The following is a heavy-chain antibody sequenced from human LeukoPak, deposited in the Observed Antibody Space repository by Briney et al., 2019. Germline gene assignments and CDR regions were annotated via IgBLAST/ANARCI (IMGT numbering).Heavy chain of an antibody. CDR2: ISGSGGST. D-gene: IGHD3-22*01. J-gene: IGHJ4*02. CDR1: GFTFSSYA. CDR3: AKINYYDLHFDY. V-gene: IGHV3-23*01. Sequence: PGGSLRLSCAASGFTFSSYAMSWVRQAPGKGLEWVSAISGSGGSTYYADSVKGRFAISRDSSKNTLYLQMNSLRAEDTAVYYCAKINYYDLHFDYWGQGTLVTVSS.